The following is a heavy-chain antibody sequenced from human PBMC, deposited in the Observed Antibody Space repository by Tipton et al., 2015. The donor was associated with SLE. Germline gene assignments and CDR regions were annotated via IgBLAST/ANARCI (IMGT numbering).Heavy chain of an antibody. CDR3: AGRGVDYFDY. CDR1: GFTFSSYA. V-gene: IGHV3-23*01. Sequence: SLRLSCAASGFTFSSYAMSWVRQAPGKGLEWVSAISGSGGSTYYADSVKGRFTISRGNSKNTLYLQMNSLRAEDTAVYYCAGRGVDYFDYWGQGTLVTVSS. J-gene: IGHJ4*01. CDR2: ISGSGGST. D-gene: IGHD2-15*01.